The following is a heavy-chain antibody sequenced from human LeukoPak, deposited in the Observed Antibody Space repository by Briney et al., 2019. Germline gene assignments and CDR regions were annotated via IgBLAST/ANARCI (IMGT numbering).Heavy chain of an antibody. CDR1: GFTFSSYA. CDR3: AREPIFGVVTRVHYYGMDV. Sequence: GGSLRLSCAASGFTFSSYAMHWVRQAPGKGLEWVAVISYDGSNKYYADSVKGRFTISRDNSKNTLYLQMNSLRAEDTAVYYCAREPIFGVVTRVHYYGMDVWGQGTTVTVSS. V-gene: IGHV3-30*04. CDR2: ISYDGSNK. D-gene: IGHD3-3*01. J-gene: IGHJ6*02.